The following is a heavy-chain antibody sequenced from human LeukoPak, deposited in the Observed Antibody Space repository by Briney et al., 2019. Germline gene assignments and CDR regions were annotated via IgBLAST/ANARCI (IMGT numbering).Heavy chain of an antibody. J-gene: IGHJ5*02. CDR2: ISSSSYT. V-gene: IGHV3-11*06. CDR3: ARAPLWFGELSFDP. CDR1: GFTFSDYY. D-gene: IGHD3-10*01. Sequence: GGSLRLSCAASGFTFSDYYMSWIRQAPGKGLEWVSYISSSSYTNYADSVKGRFTISRDNAKNSLYLQMNSLRAEDTAVYYCARAPLWFGELSFDPWGQGTLVTVSS.